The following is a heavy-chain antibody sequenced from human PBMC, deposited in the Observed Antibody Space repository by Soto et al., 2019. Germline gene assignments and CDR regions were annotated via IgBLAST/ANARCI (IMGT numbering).Heavy chain of an antibody. D-gene: IGHD4-4*01. CDR2: IIPILGTA. V-gene: IGHV1-69*13. J-gene: IGHJ3*02. CDR3: ARDLSNYDNAFDI. Sequence: SVKVSCKASGGTFSSYAISWVRQAPGQGLEWMGGIIPILGTANYAQKFQGRVTITADESTSTAYMELGSLRSEDTAVYYCARDLSNYDNAFDIWGQGTMVTVSS. CDR1: GGTFSSYA.